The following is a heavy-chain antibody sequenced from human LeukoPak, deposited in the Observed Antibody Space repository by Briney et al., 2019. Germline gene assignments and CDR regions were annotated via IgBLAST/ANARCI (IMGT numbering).Heavy chain of an antibody. CDR3: ARGQQGGDDAFDI. J-gene: IGHJ3*02. Sequence: GASVKVSCKASGYTFTSYAMRWVRQAPRQRLEWTGWINAGNGNTKYSQKFQGRVTITRDTSASTAYMELSSLRSEDTAVYYCARGQQGGDDAFDIWGQGTMVTVSS. D-gene: IGHD6-25*01. CDR1: GYTFTSYA. CDR2: INAGNGNT. V-gene: IGHV1-3*01.